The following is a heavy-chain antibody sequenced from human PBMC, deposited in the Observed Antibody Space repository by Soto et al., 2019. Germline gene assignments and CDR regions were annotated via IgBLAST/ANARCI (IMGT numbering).Heavy chain of an antibody. CDR2: INPATGAA. CDR3: GGGGGVGVAGSAAFDM. CDR1: GYPVTAYY. D-gene: IGHD3-3*01. V-gene: IGHV1-2*02. Sequence: QLHLVQSGAVVKKPGASVTVSCSASGYPVTAYYMHWVRQAPGRGLEWMGGINPATGAAKYTQTFQGRVTLTRDTATSTGFMELSGLDSGDPAVFYWGGGGGVGVAGSAAFDMWGQGTLVTVSS. J-gene: IGHJ3*02.